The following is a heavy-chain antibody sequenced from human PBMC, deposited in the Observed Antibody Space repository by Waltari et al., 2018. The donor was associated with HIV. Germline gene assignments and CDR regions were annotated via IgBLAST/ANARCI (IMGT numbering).Heavy chain of an antibody. Sequence: QITLKESGPTLVKPTQTLTLTCTFSGFSLRTSGVGVGWIRQPPGKALEWLALIYWNDDKRYSPSLKSRLTITKDTTKNQVVLTMTNMDPVDTATYYCAHTLYCSGGSCRNYYYYYGMDVWGQGTTVTVSS. CDR1: GFSLRTSGVG. D-gene: IGHD2-15*01. CDR3: AHTLYCSGGSCRNYYYYYGMDV. V-gene: IGHV2-5*01. J-gene: IGHJ6*02. CDR2: IYWNDDK.